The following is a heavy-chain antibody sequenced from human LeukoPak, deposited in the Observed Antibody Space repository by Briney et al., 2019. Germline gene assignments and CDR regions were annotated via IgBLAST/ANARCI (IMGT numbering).Heavy chain of an antibody. CDR3: ARLELMGGTTGEFDY. CDR1: GYRFNSYW. V-gene: IGHV5-10-1*01. CDR2: IDPSDSYT. J-gene: IGHJ4*02. Sequence: GESLKISCKGSGYRFNSYWITWVRQMPGKGLELLWRIDPSDSYTDYGPSFQGHVTISADKSISTAYLQWSSLKASDSAMYYCARLELMGGTTGEFDYWGQGTLVTVSS. D-gene: IGHD1-26*01.